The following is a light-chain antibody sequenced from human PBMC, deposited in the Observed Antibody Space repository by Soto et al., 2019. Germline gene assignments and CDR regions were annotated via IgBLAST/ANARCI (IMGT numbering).Light chain of an antibody. CDR3: SSYTGSSTDYV. CDR2: EVS. CDR1: SSDVGGYNY. J-gene: IGLJ1*01. V-gene: IGLV2-14*01. Sequence: QSVLTQPASVSGSPGQSITISCTGTSSDVGGYNYVSWYQQHPGKAPKLMIYEVSNRPSGVSNRFSGSKSGNTASLTISGLQAEDEADYSCSSYTGSSTDYVFGTGTKVTVL.